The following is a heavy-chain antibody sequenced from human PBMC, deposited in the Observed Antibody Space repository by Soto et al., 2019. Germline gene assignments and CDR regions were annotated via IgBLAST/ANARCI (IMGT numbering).Heavy chain of an antibody. CDR1: GFTFSSYS. CDR3: ARGPYYYDSSGPWGYFDL. V-gene: IGHV3-48*01. CDR2: ISSSSSTI. Sequence: EVQLVESGGGLVQPGGSLRLSCAASGFTFSSYSMKWVRQAPGKGLEWVSYISSSSSTIYYADSVKGRFTISRDNAKNSLYLQMNSLRAEDTAVYYCARGPYYYDSSGPWGYFDLWGRGTLVTVSS. J-gene: IGHJ2*01. D-gene: IGHD3-22*01.